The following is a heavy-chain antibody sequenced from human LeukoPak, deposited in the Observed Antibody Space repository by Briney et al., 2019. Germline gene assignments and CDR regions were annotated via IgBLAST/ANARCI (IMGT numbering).Heavy chain of an antibody. CDR2: IKQDGSEK. V-gene: IGHV3-7*03. CDR1: GFTFSSYW. J-gene: IGHJ4*02. Sequence: GALRPSCAASGFTFSSYWMSWVRQAPGKGLEWVANIKQDGSEKYYVDSVKGRFTISRDNAKNSLYLQMNSLRADDTAVYYCARESVLGIAAAGLRYWGQGTLVTVSS. CDR3: ARESVLGIAAAGLRY. D-gene: IGHD6-13*01.